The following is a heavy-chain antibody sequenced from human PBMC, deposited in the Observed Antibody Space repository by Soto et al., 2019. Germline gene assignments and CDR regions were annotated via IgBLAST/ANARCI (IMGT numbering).Heavy chain of an antibody. CDR2: ISDDGSKD. V-gene: IGHV3-30*18. Sequence: QVQLVESGGGVVQPGRSLRLSCAASGFTLSDYVMHWVRQAPGKGLEWVALISDDGSKDYYVDSVKGRFTISRDSSKNTLYLQMNNLRAEDTAVYYCAKDRSFTWSFDYWGQGTLVTVSS. CDR3: AKDRSFTWSFDY. D-gene: IGHD2-15*01. J-gene: IGHJ4*02. CDR1: GFTLSDYV.